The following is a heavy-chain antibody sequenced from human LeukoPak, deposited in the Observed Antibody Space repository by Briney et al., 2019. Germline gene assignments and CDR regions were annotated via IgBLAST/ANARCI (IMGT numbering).Heavy chain of an antibody. CDR1: GFTSSRYG. V-gene: IGHV3-30*18. D-gene: IGHD3-16*01. CDR3: AKGSLMLTFGGVADS. J-gene: IGHJ4*02. CDR2: ISNDGNNE. Sequence: PGGSLRLSCAASGFTSSRYGMHWVRQAPGKGLEWVAVISNDGNNEYYSDSVKGRFTISRDNSKNTLYLQMSSLRLEDTAVYYCAKGSLMLTFGGVADSWGQGTLVTVSS.